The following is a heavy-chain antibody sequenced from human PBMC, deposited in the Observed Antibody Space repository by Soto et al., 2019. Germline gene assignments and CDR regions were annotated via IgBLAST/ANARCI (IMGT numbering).Heavy chain of an antibody. CDR1: GFTFDDYA. D-gene: IGHD6-13*01. CDR2: ISWNSGSI. V-gene: IGHV3-9*01. J-gene: IGHJ4*02. CDR3: AKDSWGMGLAAAGTGYFDY. Sequence: AGGSLRLSCAASGFTFDDYAMHWVRQAPGKGLEWVSGISWNSGSIGYADSVKGRFTISRDNAKNSLYLQMNSLRAEDTALYYCAKDSWGMGLAAAGTGYFDYWGQGTLVTVSS.